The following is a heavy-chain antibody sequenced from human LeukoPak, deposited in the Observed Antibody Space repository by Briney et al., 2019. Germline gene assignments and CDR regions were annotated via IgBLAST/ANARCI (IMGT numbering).Heavy chain of an antibody. CDR3: VKGTQMIRPVTYFDY. J-gene: IGHJ4*02. Sequence: GGSLRLSCVASGYPLDDYALYWVREAPGKGREWVSGISWNSGSIGYADSVKGRFTISRDNAKNALYLQMNSLGPEDTALYYCVKGTQMIRPVTYFDYWGQGTLVTVSS. V-gene: IGHV3-9*01. D-gene: IGHD3-16*01. CDR1: GYPLDDYA. CDR2: ISWNSGSI.